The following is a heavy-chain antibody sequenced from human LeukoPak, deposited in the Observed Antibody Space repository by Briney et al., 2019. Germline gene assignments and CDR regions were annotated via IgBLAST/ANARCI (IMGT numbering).Heavy chain of an antibody. D-gene: IGHD1-26*01. Sequence: PSETLSLTCAVSGGSITSVNLWAWVRQPPGKGLEWVGEMYLSGTTTCNPSLRGRATISLDRSKNQVSLRLNSVTAADTALYYCAGLVGRYSNGMYYYFDYWGQGILVTVSP. J-gene: IGHJ4*02. CDR1: GGSITSVNL. CDR3: AGLVGRYSNGMYYYFDY. V-gene: IGHV4-4*02. CDR2: MYLSGTT.